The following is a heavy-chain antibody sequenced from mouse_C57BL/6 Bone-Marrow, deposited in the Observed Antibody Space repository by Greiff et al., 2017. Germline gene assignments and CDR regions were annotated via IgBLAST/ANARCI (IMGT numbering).Heavy chain of an antibody. CDR3: AEGNYGSSRYAMDY. V-gene: IGHV5-12*01. Sequence: EVQRVESGGGLVQPGGSLKLSCAASGFTFSDYYMYWVRQTPEKRLEWVAYISNGGGSTYYPDTVKGRFTISRDNAKNTLYLQMSRLKSEDTAMYYCAEGNYGSSRYAMDYWGQGTSVTVSS. CDR1: GFTFSDYY. CDR2: ISNGGGST. J-gene: IGHJ4*01. D-gene: IGHD1-1*01.